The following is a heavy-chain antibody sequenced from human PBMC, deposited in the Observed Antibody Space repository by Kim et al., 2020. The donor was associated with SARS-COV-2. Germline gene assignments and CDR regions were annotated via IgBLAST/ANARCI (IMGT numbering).Heavy chain of an antibody. V-gene: IGHV3-7*03. J-gene: IGHJ4*02. CDR3: GRSNSGSAAGKVDF. Sequence: YVDSVKGRFTNSGDNTRNSLSLQMNSLRAEDTAKYYCGRSNSGSAAGKVDFWGQGTQVTVSS. D-gene: IGHD6-13*01.